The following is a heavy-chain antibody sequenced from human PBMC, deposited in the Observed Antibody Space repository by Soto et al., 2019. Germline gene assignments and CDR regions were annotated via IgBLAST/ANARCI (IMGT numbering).Heavy chain of an antibody. CDR2: VYYTGST. J-gene: IGHJ4*02. CDR1: GDSISTFY. CDR3: ARGRTVRNYADDSSDYFYFFDY. Sequence: SETLSLTCAVSGDSISTFYWGWMRQSPGKELEWIGYVYYTGSTNYNPSLKSRVTISVDRSKNQFSLKLTSANAADTAVYYCARGRTVRNYADDSSDYFYFFDYWGQGTQVTVSS. D-gene: IGHD3-22*01. V-gene: IGHV4-59*01.